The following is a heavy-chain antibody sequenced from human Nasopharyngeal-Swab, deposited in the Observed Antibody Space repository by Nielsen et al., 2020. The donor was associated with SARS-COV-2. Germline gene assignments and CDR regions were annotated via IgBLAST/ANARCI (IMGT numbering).Heavy chain of an antibody. CDR3: ATGDDYGRDY. V-gene: IGHV3-64*01. CDR1: GFTFSSYA. D-gene: IGHD4-17*01. J-gene: IGHJ4*02. Sequence: GGSLRLSCAASGFTFSSYAMHWVRQAPGKGLEYVSAISSNGGSTYYANSVKGRFTISRDNSKSTLYLQMGSLRAEDMAVYYCATGDDYGRDYWGQGTLVTVSS. CDR2: ISSNGGST.